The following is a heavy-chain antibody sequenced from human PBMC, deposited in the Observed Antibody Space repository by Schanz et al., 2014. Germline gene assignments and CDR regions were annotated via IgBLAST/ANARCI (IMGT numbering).Heavy chain of an antibody. CDR1: GYTFTSYG. CDR3: ARVDRTRYYAMDV. J-gene: IGHJ6*02. CDR2: ISAYNGHT. V-gene: IGHV1-18*01. Sequence: QGQLVQSGAEVKKPGASVKVSCKASGYTFTSYGITWVRPAPGQGLEWMGWISAYNGHTTYAQKFQGRVTMTADRSTSTVYMEVSGLRSEDTAVYYCARVDRTRYYAMDVWGQGTTVTVSS. D-gene: IGHD3-9*01.